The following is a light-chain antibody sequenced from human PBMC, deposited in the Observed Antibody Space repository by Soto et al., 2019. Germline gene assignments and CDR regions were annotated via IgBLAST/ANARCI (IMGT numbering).Light chain of an antibody. V-gene: IGKV3-11*01. J-gene: IGKJ1*01. CDR1: QSVSSY. CDR2: DAS. CDR3: QQRSNWWT. Sequence: EILLTQSPATLSLSPGEKATLSRRASQSVSSYLAWYQQKPGQAPRLLIYDASNRATGIPARFSGSGSGTDFTLTISSLEPEDFAVYYCQQRSNWWTFGQGTKVDIK.